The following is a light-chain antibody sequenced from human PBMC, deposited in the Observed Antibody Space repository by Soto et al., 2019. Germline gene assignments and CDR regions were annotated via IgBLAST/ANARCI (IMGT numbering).Light chain of an antibody. CDR3: QQYEHLKT. V-gene: IGKV3-15*01. CDR2: GTS. Sequence: EIVRTQSPATLSVSPGERATLSCRASQSVGSKLAWYQQKPGQAPRLLIYGTSTRATGIPARFSGSGSGTEFILTISSLQSEDFAVYYCQQYEHLKTFGQGTKVEIK. J-gene: IGKJ1*01. CDR1: QSVGSK.